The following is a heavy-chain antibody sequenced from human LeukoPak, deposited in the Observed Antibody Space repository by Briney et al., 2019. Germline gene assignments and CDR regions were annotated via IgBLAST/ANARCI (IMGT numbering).Heavy chain of an antibody. CDR2: ISWNSGSI. Sequence: GGSLRLSCAASGFTFDDYAMHWVRQAPGKGLEWVSGISWNSGSIGYADSVKGRFTVSRDNAKNSLYLQMNSLRAEDTALYYCAKDSSGYELIAVAGVAAFDIWGQGTMVTVSS. V-gene: IGHV3-9*01. CDR3: AKDSSGYELIAVAGVAAFDI. D-gene: IGHD6-19*01. CDR1: GFTFDDYA. J-gene: IGHJ3*02.